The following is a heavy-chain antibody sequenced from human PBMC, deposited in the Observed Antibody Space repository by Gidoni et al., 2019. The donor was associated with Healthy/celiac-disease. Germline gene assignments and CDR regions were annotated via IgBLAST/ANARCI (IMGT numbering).Heavy chain of an antibody. J-gene: IGHJ4*02. CDR3: ARFPSSSGWLYYFDY. V-gene: IGHV4-39*07. Sequence: QLPLQESGPGLVKPSETLSLNCTVSGGSISSSSYYWGWIRQPPGKGLEWIGSIYYSGSTYYNPSLKSRVTISVDTSKNQFSLKLSSVTAADTAVYYCARFPSSSGWLYYFDYWGQGTLVTVSS. CDR1: GGSISSSSYY. D-gene: IGHD6-19*01. CDR2: IYYSGST.